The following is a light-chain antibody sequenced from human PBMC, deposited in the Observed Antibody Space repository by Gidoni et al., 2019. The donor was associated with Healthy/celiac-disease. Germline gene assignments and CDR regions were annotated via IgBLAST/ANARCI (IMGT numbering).Light chain of an antibody. J-gene: IGKJ1*01. Sequence: DIQLTQSPSTLSASVGDRATITCRASQSISSWLDWYQQKPGKAPKLLIYKASSLESGVPSRFSGSGSGTEFTLTISRLQPDDFANYYCQQYNSYWTFGQGTKVEIK. CDR2: KAS. CDR1: QSISSW. CDR3: QQYNSYWT. V-gene: IGKV1-5*03.